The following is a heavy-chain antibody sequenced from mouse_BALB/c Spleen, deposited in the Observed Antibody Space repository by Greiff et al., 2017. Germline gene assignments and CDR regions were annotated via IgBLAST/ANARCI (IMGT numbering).Heavy chain of an antibody. CDR3: ARGYGSSFDY. D-gene: IGHD1-1*01. CDR1: GYTFTSYY. V-gene: IGHV1S56*01. J-gene: IGHJ2*01. CDR2: IYPGNVNT. Sequence: VQLQESGPELVKPGASVRISCKASGYTFTSYYIHWVKQRPGQGLEWIGWIYPGNVNTKYNEKFKGKATLTADKSSSTAYMQLSSLTSEDSAVYFCARGYGSSFDYWGQGTTLTVSS.